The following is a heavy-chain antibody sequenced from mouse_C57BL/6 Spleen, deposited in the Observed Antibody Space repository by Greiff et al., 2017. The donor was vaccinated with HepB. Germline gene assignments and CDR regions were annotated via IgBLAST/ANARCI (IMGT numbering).Heavy chain of an antibody. CDR3: ARGETTVVATEGYFDV. CDR2: IYPRSGNT. Sequence: QVQLQQSGAELARPGASVKLSCKASGYTFTSYGISWVKQRTGQGLEWIGEIYPRSGNTYYNEKFKGKATLTAEKSSSTAYMELCSLTSEDSAVYFCARGETTVVATEGYFDVWGTGTTVTVSS. V-gene: IGHV1-81*01. J-gene: IGHJ1*03. D-gene: IGHD1-1*01. CDR1: GYTFTSYG.